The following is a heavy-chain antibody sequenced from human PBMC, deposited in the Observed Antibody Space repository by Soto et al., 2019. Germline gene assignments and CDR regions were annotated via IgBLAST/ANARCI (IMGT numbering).Heavy chain of an antibody. D-gene: IGHD6-6*01. CDR2: ISAYNGNT. Sequence: QVQLVQSGAEVKKPGASVKVSCKASGYTFTTYGINWVRQVPGQGPEWMGWISAYNGNTNYAQKFQGRVTMTTDTHTSTAYMELRGLRFDDTAVYYCARDREAARPGWFDPWGQGPLVTVSS. J-gene: IGHJ5*02. CDR3: ARDREAARPGWFDP. V-gene: IGHV1-18*04. CDR1: GYTFTTYG.